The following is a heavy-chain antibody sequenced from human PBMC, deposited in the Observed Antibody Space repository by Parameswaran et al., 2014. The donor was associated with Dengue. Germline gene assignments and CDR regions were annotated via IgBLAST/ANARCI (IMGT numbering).Heavy chain of an antibody. V-gene: IGHV4-39*07. CDR3: ARDWFPNYYGSGSLLQINWFDP. Sequence: WIRQPPGKGLEWIGSIYYSGSTYYNPSLKSRVTISVDTSKNQFSLKLSSVTAADTAVYYCARDWFPNYYGSGSLLQINWFDPWGQGTLVTVSS. D-gene: IGHD3-10*01. J-gene: IGHJ5*02. CDR2: IYYSGST.